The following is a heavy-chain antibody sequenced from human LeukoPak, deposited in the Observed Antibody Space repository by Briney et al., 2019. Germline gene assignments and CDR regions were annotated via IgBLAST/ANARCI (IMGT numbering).Heavy chain of an antibody. J-gene: IGHJ5*02. Sequence: GGSLRLSCAASGFTFSSYAMHWVRQAPGKGLKWVAVISYDGSNKYYADSVKGRFTISRDNSKNTLYLQMNSLRAEDTAVYYCASFLRRFWSGYPNWFDPWGQGTLVTVSS. V-gene: IGHV3-30*04. CDR1: GFTFSSYA. CDR2: ISYDGSNK. D-gene: IGHD3-3*01. CDR3: ASFLRRFWSGYPNWFDP.